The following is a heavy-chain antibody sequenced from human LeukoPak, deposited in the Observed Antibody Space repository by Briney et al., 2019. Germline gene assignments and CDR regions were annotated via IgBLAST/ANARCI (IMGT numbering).Heavy chain of an antibody. V-gene: IGHV4-39*07. CDR2: IYYSGST. CDR3: ARDKSGSFDY. D-gene: IGHD3-10*01. Sequence: PSETLSLTCTVSGGSISSSSYYWGWIRHPPGRGLEWIGSIYYSGSTYYKPSLKSRVTISVDTSKNQFSLKLSSVTAADTAVYYCARDKSGSFDYWGQGTLVTVSS. J-gene: IGHJ4*02. CDR1: GGSISSSSYY.